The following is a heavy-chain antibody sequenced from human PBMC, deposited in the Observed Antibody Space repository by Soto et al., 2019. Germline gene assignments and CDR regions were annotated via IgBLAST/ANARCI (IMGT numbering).Heavy chain of an antibody. Sequence: PGESQNISYKCSGYSFINYWSGWVRQIPGKGLKWMGIIYPGDSDTTYSPSFEGQVTISADKSISAAHLQWSSLKASDTAMYYCARRAQYIFGHYDAFEVWGQGTMVTVSS. V-gene: IGHV5-51*01. CDR1: GYSFINYW. CDR3: ARRAQYIFGHYDAFEV. J-gene: IGHJ3*01. D-gene: IGHD3-3*02. CDR2: IYPGDSDT.